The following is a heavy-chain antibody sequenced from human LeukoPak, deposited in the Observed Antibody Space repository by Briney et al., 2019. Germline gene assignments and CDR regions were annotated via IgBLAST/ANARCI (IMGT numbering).Heavy chain of an antibody. CDR3: ATHSLDHSRGYSDY. Sequence: SVKVSCKASGGTFRSYALSWVRQAPGQGLEWMGAIIPLMGTSDHAQKFEGRLAISADESTSTGYMELGNLTSEDTAVYYCATHSLDHSRGYSDYWGQGTLVIVSS. CDR1: GGTFRSYA. J-gene: IGHJ4*02. D-gene: IGHD4-23*01. CDR2: IIPLMGTS. V-gene: IGHV1-69*13.